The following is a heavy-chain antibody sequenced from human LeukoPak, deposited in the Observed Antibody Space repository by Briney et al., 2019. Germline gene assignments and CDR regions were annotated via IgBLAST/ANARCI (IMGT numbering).Heavy chain of an antibody. Sequence: GESLKISCKGSGYSFTSYWIGWVRQMPGKGLEWVGIIYPGDSDTRYSPSFQGQVTISADKSISTAYLQWSSLKASDTAMYYCARRSYYYDSSGYKRGSLFDYWGQGTLVTVSS. V-gene: IGHV5-51*01. CDR2: IYPGDSDT. J-gene: IGHJ4*02. CDR3: ARRSYYYDSSGYKRGSLFDY. D-gene: IGHD3-22*01. CDR1: GYSFTSYW.